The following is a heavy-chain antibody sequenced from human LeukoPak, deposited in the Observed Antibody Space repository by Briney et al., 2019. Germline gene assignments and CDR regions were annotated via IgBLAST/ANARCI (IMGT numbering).Heavy chain of an antibody. CDR3: AKDGLYSSGWYGDYFDY. Sequence: GGSLRLSCAASGFTFSSYAMSWVRQAPGKGLEWVSAISGSGGSTNYADSVKGRFSISRDNSKNTLYLQMNSLRAEDTAVYYCAKDGLYSSGWYGDYFDYWGQGTLVTVSS. CDR2: ISGSGGST. CDR1: GFTFSSYA. J-gene: IGHJ4*02. D-gene: IGHD6-19*01. V-gene: IGHV3-23*01.